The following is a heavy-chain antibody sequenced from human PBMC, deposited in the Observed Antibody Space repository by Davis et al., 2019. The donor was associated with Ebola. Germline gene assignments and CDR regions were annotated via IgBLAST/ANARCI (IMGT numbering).Heavy chain of an antibody. Sequence: SLKISCAASGFTFDDYAMHWVRQAPGKGLEWVSGISWNSGSIGYADSVKGRFTISRDNAKNSLYLQMNSLRAEDTAVYYCARDFLDPWGQGTLVTVSS. CDR3: ARDFLDP. J-gene: IGHJ5*02. CDR1: GFTFDDYA. V-gene: IGHV3-9*01. CDR2: ISWNSGSI.